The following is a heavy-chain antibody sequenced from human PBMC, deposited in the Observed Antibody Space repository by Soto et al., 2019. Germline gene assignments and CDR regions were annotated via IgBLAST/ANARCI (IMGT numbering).Heavy chain of an antibody. CDR1: GITFSNAW. V-gene: IGHV3-15*01. Sequence: PGGSLRLSCAASGITFSNAWMSWVRQAPGKGLEWVGRIKTKTDGGTTDYAATVKGRFTISRDDSKNTLYLQMNSLKTEDTAVYYCSTGPSCSSTSCYDYWGQGTLVT. D-gene: IGHD2-2*01. J-gene: IGHJ4*02. CDR2: IKTKTDGGTT. CDR3: STGPSCSSTSCYDY.